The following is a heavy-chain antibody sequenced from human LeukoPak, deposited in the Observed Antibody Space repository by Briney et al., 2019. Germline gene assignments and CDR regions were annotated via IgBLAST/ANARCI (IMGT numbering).Heavy chain of an antibody. D-gene: IGHD2-21*01. CDR2: VKGESAGGTT. Sequence: PGGSLRLSCAASGFTFTNFAMHWVRQAPGKGLEWVGRVKGESAGGTTDYAAPVKGRFTVSRDNSKNTLYLQMSSLKTDDTAVYYCAAGCGKSDFDYWGQGTLVTVSS. V-gene: IGHV3-15*07. CDR3: AAGCGKSDFDY. CDR1: GFTFTNFA. J-gene: IGHJ4*02.